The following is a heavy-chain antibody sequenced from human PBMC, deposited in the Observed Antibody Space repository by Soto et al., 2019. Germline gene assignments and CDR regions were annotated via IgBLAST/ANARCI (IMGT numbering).Heavy chain of an antibody. CDR1: GFTFSDYT. D-gene: IGHD4-4*01. CDR3: AREVTSAFDI. Sequence: SGFTFSDYTMNWVRQAPGKGLEWVSSISRSGIYLYYVDSVKGRFTISRDNAKNSLYLQMNSLRAEDTAVYYCAREVTSAFDIRGQGTMVTVSS. CDR2: ISRSGIYL. J-gene: IGHJ3*02. V-gene: IGHV3-21*01.